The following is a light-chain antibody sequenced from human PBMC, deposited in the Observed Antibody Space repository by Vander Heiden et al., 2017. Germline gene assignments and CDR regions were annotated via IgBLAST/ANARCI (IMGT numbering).Light chain of an antibody. CDR2: WAS. CDR1: QSVLYSSNNKNY. Sequence: DIVMTQSPDSLAVSRGERATINCKSSQSVLYSSNNKNYLAWYQQKPGQPPKLLIYWASTRGSGVPDRFSGSGSGTDFTLTISSLQAEDVAVYYCQQYYSTPRTFGQGTKVEIK. J-gene: IGKJ1*01. V-gene: IGKV4-1*01. CDR3: QQYYSTPRT.